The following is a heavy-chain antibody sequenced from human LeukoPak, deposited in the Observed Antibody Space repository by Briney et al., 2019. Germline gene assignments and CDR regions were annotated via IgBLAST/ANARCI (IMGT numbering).Heavy chain of an antibody. Sequence: PGGSLRLSCAASGFTFSSYAMSWVRQAPGKWLEWVSSITSSGGSTYYAGSVKGQFTISRDNSKNTVYLQMNSLRAEDTAVYYCAKDRPNYYDSSGHYYRRNGDYWGQGTLVTVSS. J-gene: IGHJ4*02. CDR3: AKDRPNYYDSSGHYYRRNGDY. CDR1: GFTFSSYA. V-gene: IGHV3-23*01. CDR2: ITSSGGST. D-gene: IGHD3-22*01.